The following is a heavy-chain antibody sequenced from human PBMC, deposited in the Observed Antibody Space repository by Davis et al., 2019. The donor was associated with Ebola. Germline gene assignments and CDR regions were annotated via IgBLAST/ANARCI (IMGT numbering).Heavy chain of an antibody. Sequence: GESLKISCAASGFTFSSYAMHWVRQAPGKGLEWVAVISYDGSNKYYADSVKGRFTISRDNSKNTLYLQMNSLRAEDTAVYYCARVCSSTSCRHRYYYYYMDVWGKGTTVTVSS. D-gene: IGHD2-2*01. J-gene: IGHJ6*03. CDR2: ISYDGSNK. CDR1: GFTFSSYA. V-gene: IGHV3-30-3*01. CDR3: ARVCSSTSCRHRYYYYYMDV.